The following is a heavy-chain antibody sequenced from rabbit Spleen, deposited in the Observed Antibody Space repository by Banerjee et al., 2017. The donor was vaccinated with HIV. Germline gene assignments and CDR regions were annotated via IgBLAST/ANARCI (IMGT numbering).Heavy chain of an antibody. D-gene: IGHD1-1*01. CDR1: GFSFSAGYY. CDR2: INIVTGKS. Sequence: QSLEESGGGLVQPEGSLTLTCTASGFSFSAGYYMCWVRQAPGKGLEWIACINIVTGKSVYASWAKGRFIMFRTSSTTVTLQMTSLTAADTATYFCARDLVTVIGWNFNLWGQGTLVTVS. V-gene: IGHV1S40*01. CDR3: ARDLVTVIGWNFNL. J-gene: IGHJ4*01.